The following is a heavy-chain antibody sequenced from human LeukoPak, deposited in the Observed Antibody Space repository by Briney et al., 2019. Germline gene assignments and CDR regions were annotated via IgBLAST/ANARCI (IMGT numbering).Heavy chain of an antibody. CDR1: GFNFRTYG. J-gene: IGHJ4*01. CDR3: VKDRYGDLEN. V-gene: IGHV3-33*03. CDR2: IWHDGSNK. Sequence: PGGSLRLSCAASGFNFRTYGMHGVRQAPGKGREWLAIIWHDGSNKYYGDSVKGRFTISRDNSKNTLYLEMNSLRAEDTAVYYCVKDRYGDLENWGQGTLVTVSS. D-gene: IGHD4-17*01.